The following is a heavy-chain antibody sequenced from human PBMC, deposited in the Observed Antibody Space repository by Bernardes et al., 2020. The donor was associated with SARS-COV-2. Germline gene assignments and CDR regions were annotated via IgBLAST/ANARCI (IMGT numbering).Heavy chain of an antibody. CDR3: AREGGYFDWLFHADYYYYGMDV. CDR2: ISYDGSNK. Sequence: GGSLRLSCAASGFTFSSYAMHWVRQAPGKGLEWVAVISYDGSNKYYADSVKGRFTISRDNSKNTLYLQMNSLRAEDTAVYYCAREGGYFDWLFHADYYYYGMDVWGQGTTVTVSS. V-gene: IGHV3-30-3*01. CDR1: GFTFSSYA. D-gene: IGHD3-9*01. J-gene: IGHJ6*02.